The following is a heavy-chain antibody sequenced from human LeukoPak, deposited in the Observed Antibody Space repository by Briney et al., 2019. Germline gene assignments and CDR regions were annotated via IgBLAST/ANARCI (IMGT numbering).Heavy chain of an antibody. Sequence: PGGSPRLSCAASGFTFSTYAMNWVRQAPGKRLEWVSSITGSGRDTYYADSVKGRFTISRDNAKNSLYLQMNSLRAEDTAVYYCARDRSPGNFDYWGQGTLVTVSS. CDR1: GFTFSTYA. CDR2: ITGSGRDT. V-gene: IGHV3-21*01. CDR3: ARDRSPGNFDY. J-gene: IGHJ4*02. D-gene: IGHD3-10*01.